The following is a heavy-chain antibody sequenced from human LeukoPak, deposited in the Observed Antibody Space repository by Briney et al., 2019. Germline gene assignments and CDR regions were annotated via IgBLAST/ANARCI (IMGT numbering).Heavy chain of an antibody. CDR3: ARHLSGTTMSHYFDF. D-gene: IGHD1-1*01. Sequence: SETLSLTCTVSGDSITTVCSWSWIRQSPGKGLEWLGYLFHSGNTYYNPSLKSRVTISVDTSKNQFSLKLSSVTASDAAIYYCARHLSGTTMSHYFDFWGQGTLVTVSS. CDR1: GDSITTVCS. J-gene: IGHJ4*02. V-gene: IGHV4-38-2*02. CDR2: LFHSGNT.